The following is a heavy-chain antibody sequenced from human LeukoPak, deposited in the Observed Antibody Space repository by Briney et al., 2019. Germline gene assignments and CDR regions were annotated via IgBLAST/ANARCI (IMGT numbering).Heavy chain of an antibody. D-gene: IGHD1/OR15-1a*01. CDR2: ISYDGSNK. J-gene: IGHJ5*02. CDR1: GFTFSSYA. CDR3: AREVAWNSGWYDH. V-gene: IGHV3-30*04. Sequence: GRSLRLSCAASGFTFSSYAMHWVRQAPGKGLEWVAVISYDGSNKYYADSVKGRFTISRDNSKNTVYLQINSLRAEDTALYYCAREVAWNSGWYDHWGQGTLVTVSS.